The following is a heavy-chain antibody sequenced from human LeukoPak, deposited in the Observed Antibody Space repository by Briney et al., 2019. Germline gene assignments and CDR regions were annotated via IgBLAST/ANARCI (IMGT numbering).Heavy chain of an antibody. J-gene: IGHJ4*02. CDR3: ARGLHFRVYDSSDFYLH. CDR1: GFTFINYW. Sequence: GGSLRLSCAASGFTFINYWMSWVRQAPGKGLEWVGNINQDGSEKYYGDSVKDRFTISRDNAKNSLYLQMNSLRAEDAAVYYCARGLHFRVYDSSDFYLHWGQGTLVTVSS. V-gene: IGHV3-7*01. CDR2: INQDGSEK. D-gene: IGHD3-22*01.